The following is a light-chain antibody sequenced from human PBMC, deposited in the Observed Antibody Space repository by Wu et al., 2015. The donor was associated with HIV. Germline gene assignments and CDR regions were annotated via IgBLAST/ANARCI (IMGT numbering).Light chain of an antibody. CDR1: QGISSY. Sequence: DIQLTQSPSFLSASVGDRVTISCRASQGISSYLAWYQQKPGKAPKLLIYGAFTLHSGVPSRFSGSGSETEFTLTISSLQPGDFATYYCQRGITFGQGTRLEI. CDR3: QRGIT. V-gene: IGKV1-9*01. J-gene: IGKJ5*01. CDR2: GAF.